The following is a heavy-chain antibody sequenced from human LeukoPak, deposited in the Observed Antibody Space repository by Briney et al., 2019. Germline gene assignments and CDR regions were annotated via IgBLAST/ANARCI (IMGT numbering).Heavy chain of an antibody. CDR3: ARQGGGYDILTGYYRYLFDY. J-gene: IGHJ4*02. Sequence: SETLSLTCTVSGGSISSYYWSWIRQPPGKGLEWIGYIHYSGATSYNPSLNSRVTISVDTSKNQFSLKLSSVTAADTAVYYCARQGGGYDILTGYYRYLFDYWGQGTLVTVSS. D-gene: IGHD3-9*01. CDR2: IHYSGAT. CDR1: GGSISSYY. V-gene: IGHV4-59*01.